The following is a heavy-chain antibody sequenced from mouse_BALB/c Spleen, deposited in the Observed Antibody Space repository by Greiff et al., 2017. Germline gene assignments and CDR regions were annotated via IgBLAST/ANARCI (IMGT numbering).Heavy chain of an antibody. J-gene: IGHJ2*01. D-gene: IGHD1-2*01. CDR2: INPNNGGT. V-gene: IGHV1-18*01. Sequence: VQLQQSGPELVKPGASVKIPCKASGYTFTDYNMDWVKQSHGKSLEWIGDINPNNGGTIYNQKFKGKATLTADKSSSTAYMELRSLTSEDTAVYYCARRSLLRSYYFDYWGQGTTLTVSS. CDR1: GYTFTDYN. CDR3: ARRSLLRSYYFDY.